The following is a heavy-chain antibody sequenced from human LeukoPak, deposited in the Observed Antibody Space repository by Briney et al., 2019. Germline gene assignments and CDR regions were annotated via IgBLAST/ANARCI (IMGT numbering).Heavy chain of an antibody. Sequence: PGGSLRLSCAASGVTFSGYSMNWVRQAPGKGLEWVSAITATSLHIYYADSVKGRFTISRDNAKNSLYLQMNSLRAEDTAVYYYARWEGLYGSGSYLENYFDYWGQGTLVTVSS. V-gene: IGHV3-21*01. D-gene: IGHD3-10*01. CDR3: ARWEGLYGSGSYLENYFDY. CDR1: GVTFSGYS. J-gene: IGHJ4*02. CDR2: ITATSLHI.